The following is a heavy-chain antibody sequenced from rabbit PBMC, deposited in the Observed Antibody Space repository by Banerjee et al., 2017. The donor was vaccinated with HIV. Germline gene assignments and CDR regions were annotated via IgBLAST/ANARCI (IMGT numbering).Heavy chain of an antibody. CDR2: IYTGDGNT. V-gene: IGHV1S45*01. CDR1: GIDFSSYYY. CDR3: ARDLAAVTGWNFGL. D-gene: IGHD7-1*01. J-gene: IGHJ4*01. Sequence: QEQLEESGGDLVKPEGSLTLTCKASGIDFSSYYYMCWVRRAPGKGLEWIACIYTGDGNTHYASWAKGRFTISKTSSTVDLKMTSLTAADTATYFCARDLAAVTGWNFGLWGPGTLVTVS.